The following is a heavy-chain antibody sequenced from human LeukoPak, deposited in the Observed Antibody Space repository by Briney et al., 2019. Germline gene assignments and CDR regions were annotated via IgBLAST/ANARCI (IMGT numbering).Heavy chain of an antibody. V-gene: IGHV3-30*04. CDR3: ARERSSSEYYYYGMDV. CDR2: ISYDGSNK. D-gene: IGHD6-6*01. CDR1: GFTFSSYA. J-gene: IGHJ6*02. Sequence: GRSLRLSCAASGFTFSSYAMHWVRQAPGKGLEWVAVISYDGSNKYYADSVKGRFTISRDNSKNTLYLQMNSLRAEDTAVYYCARERSSSEYYYYGMDVWGQGTTVTVSS.